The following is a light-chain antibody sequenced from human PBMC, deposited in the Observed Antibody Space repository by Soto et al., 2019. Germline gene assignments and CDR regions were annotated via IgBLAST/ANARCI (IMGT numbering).Light chain of an antibody. CDR2: GAS. CDR1: QSVGSN. V-gene: IGKV3D-15*01. CDR3: QQYNSWPLT. J-gene: IGKJ3*01. Sequence: MAQSPATLPVSPGARFTLACMVSQSVGSNLAWYQQRPGQPPRLLIYGASTRDTGVPARFSGGGSGTEFTLTITSLQSEDFAVYYCQQYNSWPLTFGPGTKVDIK.